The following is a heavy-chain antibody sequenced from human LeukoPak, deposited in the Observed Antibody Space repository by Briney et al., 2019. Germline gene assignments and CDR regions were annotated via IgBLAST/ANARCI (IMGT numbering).Heavy chain of an antibody. Sequence: GGSLRLSCAASGFTFSSYWMSWVRQAPGKGLEWVANIHHDGNEKYYVDSVKGRLTISRDNAKSSLYLQMNSLRVEDTAVYYCARDLGYFDYWGQGTLVTVSS. CDR1: GFTFSSYW. CDR2: IHHDGNEK. V-gene: IGHV3-7*01. J-gene: IGHJ4*02. CDR3: ARDLGYFDY. D-gene: IGHD3-16*01.